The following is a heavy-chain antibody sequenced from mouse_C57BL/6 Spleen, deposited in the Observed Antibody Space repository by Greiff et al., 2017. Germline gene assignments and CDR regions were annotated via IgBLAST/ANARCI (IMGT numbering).Heavy chain of an antibody. CDR3: ARDPGSSLSWFAY. CDR2: ISYDGSN. D-gene: IGHD1-1*01. J-gene: IGHJ3*01. V-gene: IGHV3-6*01. CDR1: GYSITSGYY. Sequence: EVKLEESGPGLVKPSQSLSLTCSVTGYSITSGYYWNWIRQFPGNKLEWMGYISYDGSNNYNPSLKNRISITRDTSKNQFFLKLNSVTTEDTATYYCARDPGSSLSWFAYWGQGTLVTVSA.